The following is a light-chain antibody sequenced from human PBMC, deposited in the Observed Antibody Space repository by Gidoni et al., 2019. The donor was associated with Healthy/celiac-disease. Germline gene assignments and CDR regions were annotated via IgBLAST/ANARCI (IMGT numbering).Light chain of an antibody. CDR3: QQYDNFPPT. CDR1: QDISNY. J-gene: IGKJ3*01. V-gene: IGKV1-33*01. CDR2: DAS. Sequence: DIQMTQSQSSLSASVGDRVTITCQASQDISNYLNWYQQKPGKAPKLLIYDASNLEIGVPSRFSGSGSGTEFTFTISSLQPEDIATYYCQQYDNFPPTFGPGTKVDIK.